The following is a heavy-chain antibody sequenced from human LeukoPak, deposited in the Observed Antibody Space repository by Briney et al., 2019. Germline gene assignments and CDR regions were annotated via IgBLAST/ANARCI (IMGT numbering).Heavy chain of an antibody. CDR1: GFSFRIYY. CDR3: ARVGSLYYYYMDV. CDR2: IKEDGIET. Sequence: GGSLRLSCAASGFSFRIYYMTWVRQAPGKGLEWVAHIKEDGIETYYVDPVKGRFTISRDNVKNSLYLQMNSLRAEDTAIYYCARVGSLYYYYMDVWGKGTTVTVSS. V-gene: IGHV3-7*01. J-gene: IGHJ6*03. D-gene: IGHD6-13*01.